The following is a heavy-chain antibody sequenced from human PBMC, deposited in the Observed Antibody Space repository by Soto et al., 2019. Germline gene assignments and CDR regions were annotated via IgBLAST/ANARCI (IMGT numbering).Heavy chain of an antibody. D-gene: IGHD3-3*01. V-gene: IGHV3-48*02. J-gene: IGHJ5*02. CDR2: ISSSSSTI. CDR3: ARDSRPLYYDFWSGYTYNWFDP. CDR1: GFTFSSYS. Sequence: AGGSLRLSCAASGFTFSSYSMNWVRQAPGKGLEWVSYISSSSSTIYYADSVKGRFTISRDNAKNSLYLQMNSLRDEDTAVYYCARDSRPLYYDFWSGYTYNWFDPWGQGTLVTVSS.